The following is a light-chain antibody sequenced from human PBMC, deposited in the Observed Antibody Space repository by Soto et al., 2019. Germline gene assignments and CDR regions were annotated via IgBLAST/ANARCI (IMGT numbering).Light chain of an antibody. CDR1: QSISTY. CDR2: LTS. V-gene: IGKV1-39*01. CDR3: QQRLMT. J-gene: IGKJ1*01. Sequence: DVQMSQSPSSLSASIGDRVTVTCRASQSISTYLNWYQQKPGKAPKLLIYLTSSLQSGVPSRFSGGGSGTDFTLTISSLEPEDFAVYYCQQRLMTFGQGSNVDIK.